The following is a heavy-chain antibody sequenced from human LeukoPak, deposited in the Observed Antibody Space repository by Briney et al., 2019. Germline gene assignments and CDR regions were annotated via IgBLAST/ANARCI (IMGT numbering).Heavy chain of an antibody. D-gene: IGHD3-10*01. CDR1: GGSISSYY. CDR2: IYYSGST. J-gene: IGHJ5*02. Sequence: PSETLSLTCTVSGGSISSYYWSWIRQPPGKGLEWIGYIYYSGSTNYNPSLKSRVTISVDTSKNQFSLKLSSVTAADTAVYYCARHALYGSGNDWFNPWGQGTLVTVSS. CDR3: ARHALYGSGNDWFNP. V-gene: IGHV4-59*08.